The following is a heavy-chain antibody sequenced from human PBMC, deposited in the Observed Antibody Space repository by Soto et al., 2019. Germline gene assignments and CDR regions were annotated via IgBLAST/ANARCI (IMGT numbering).Heavy chain of an antibody. CDR3: ARVHSYDFWSGYSVP. V-gene: IGHV1-8*01. CDR2: MNPNSGNT. D-gene: IGHD3-3*01. J-gene: IGHJ5*02. CDR1: GYTFTSYD. Sequence: QVQLVQSGAEVKKPGASVKVSCKASGYTFTSYDINWVRQATGQGLEWMGWMNPNSGNTGYAQKFQGRVNMTRNTAISTAYMELSSLRSEDTAVYYCARVHSYDFWSGYSVPWGQGTLVTVSS.